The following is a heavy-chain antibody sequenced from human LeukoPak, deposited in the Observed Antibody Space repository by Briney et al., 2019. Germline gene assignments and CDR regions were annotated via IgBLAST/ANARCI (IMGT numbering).Heavy chain of an antibody. J-gene: IGHJ4*02. CDR3: ARDQSRYFDWLFMGIDY. CDR1: GFTFSSYA. CDR2: ISYDGSNK. Sequence: GRSLRLSCAASGFTFSSYAIHWVRQAPGKGLEWVAVISYDGSNKYYADSVKGRFTISRDNSKNMLYLQMNSLRAEDTAVYYCARDQSRYFDWLFMGIDYWGQGTLVTVSS. V-gene: IGHV3-30*04. D-gene: IGHD3-9*01.